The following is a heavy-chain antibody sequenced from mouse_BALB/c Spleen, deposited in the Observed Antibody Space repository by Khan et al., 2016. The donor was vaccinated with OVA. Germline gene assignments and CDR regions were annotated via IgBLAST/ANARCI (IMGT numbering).Heavy chain of an antibody. CDR1: GFSLTNYG. Sequence: VELVESGPGLVAPSQSLSITCTISGFSLTNYGVHWVRQTPGKGLEWLAVIWSDGSTTYNSAIKSRLTIPKDNSKSQVFLKMNSLQTDDTAIYFCARQPYYHYNVMDYWGQGTSVTVSS. V-gene: IGHV2-6-1*01. D-gene: IGHD2-10*01. J-gene: IGHJ4*01. CDR2: IWSDGST. CDR3: ARQPYYHYNVMDY.